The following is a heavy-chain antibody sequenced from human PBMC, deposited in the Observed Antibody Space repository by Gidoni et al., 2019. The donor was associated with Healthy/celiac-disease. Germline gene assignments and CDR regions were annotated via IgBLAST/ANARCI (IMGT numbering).Heavy chain of an antibody. CDR3: ARGVDCSGGSCYPDY. CDR1: GGSFSGYY. CDR2: INHSGST. Sequence: QVQLQQWGAGLLKPSETLSLTCAVYGGSFSGYYWSWIRQPPGKGLEWIGEINHSGSTNYNPSLKSRVTISVDTSKNQFSLKLSSVTAADTAVYYCARGVDCSGGSCYPDYWGQGTLVTVSS. J-gene: IGHJ4*02. V-gene: IGHV4-34*01. D-gene: IGHD2-15*01.